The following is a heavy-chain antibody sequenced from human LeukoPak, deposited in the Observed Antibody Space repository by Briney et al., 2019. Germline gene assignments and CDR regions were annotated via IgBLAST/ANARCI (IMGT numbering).Heavy chain of an antibody. J-gene: IGHJ2*01. D-gene: IGHD7-27*01. CDR3: AKSAKNWGSRYFDL. V-gene: IGHV3-66*01. CDR2: IYSGGST. CDR1: GFTVSSNY. Sequence: PGGSLRLSCAASGFTVSSNYMSWVRQAPGKGLEWVSVIYSGGSTYYADSVKGRFTISRDNPKNTLYLQMNSLRAEDTAVYYCAKSAKNWGSRYFDLWGRGTLVTVSS.